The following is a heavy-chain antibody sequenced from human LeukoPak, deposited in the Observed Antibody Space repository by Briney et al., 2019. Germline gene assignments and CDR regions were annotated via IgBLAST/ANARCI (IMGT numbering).Heavy chain of an antibody. D-gene: IGHD5-12*01. V-gene: IGHV1-18*01. J-gene: IGHJ4*02. Sequence: ASVKVSCKASGYTFTSYGISWVRQAPGQGLGWMGWISAYNGNTNYAQKLQGRVTMTTDTSTSTAYMELRSLRSDDTAVYYCASGYSGYEWMAYWGQGTLVTVSS. CDR1: GYTFTSYG. CDR3: ASGYSGYEWMAY. CDR2: ISAYNGNT.